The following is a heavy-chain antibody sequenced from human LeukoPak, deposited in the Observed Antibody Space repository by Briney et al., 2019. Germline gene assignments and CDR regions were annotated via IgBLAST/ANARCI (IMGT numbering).Heavy chain of an antibody. CDR1: GCSVSSGSYY. CDR2: IYYSGST. Sequence: PSETLSLTCTVSGCSVSSGSYYWSWIRQPPGKGLEWIGYIYYSGSTNYNPSLKSRVTISVDTSKNQFSLKLSSVTAADTAVYYCASAVAGTFDYWGQGTLVTVSS. CDR3: ASAVAGTFDY. J-gene: IGHJ4*02. D-gene: IGHD6-19*01. V-gene: IGHV4-61*01.